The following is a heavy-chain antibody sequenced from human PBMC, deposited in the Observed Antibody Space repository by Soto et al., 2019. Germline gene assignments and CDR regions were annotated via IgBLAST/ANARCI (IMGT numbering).Heavy chain of an antibody. CDR3: ARAQLGYCSSTSCYSRYYYYYMDV. V-gene: IGHV1-18*01. D-gene: IGHD2-2*01. CDR2: ISAYNGNT. J-gene: IGHJ6*03. Sequence: QVQLVQSGAEVKKPGASVKVSCKASGYTFTSYGISWVRQAPGQGLEWMGWISAYNGNTNYAQKLQGRVTMTTDTSTSTAYMELRSLRSDDTAVYYCARAQLGYCSSTSCYSRYYYYYMDVWGKGTTVTVSS. CDR1: GYTFTSYG.